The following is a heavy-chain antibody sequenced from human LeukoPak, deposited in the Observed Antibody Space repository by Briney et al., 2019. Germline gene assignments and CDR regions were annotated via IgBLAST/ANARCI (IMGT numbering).Heavy chain of an antibody. CDR2: IYHSGST. J-gene: IGHJ3*02. CDR3: ARDASRGDYVLGAFDI. V-gene: IGHV4-30-2*01. Sequence: PSQTLSLTCAVSGRSISSGGYSWSWIRQPPGKGLEWIGYIYHSGSTYYNPSLKSRVTISVDRSKNQFSLKLSSVTAADTAVYYCARDASRGDYVLGAFDIWGQGTMVTVSS. D-gene: IGHD4-17*01. CDR1: GRSISSGGYS.